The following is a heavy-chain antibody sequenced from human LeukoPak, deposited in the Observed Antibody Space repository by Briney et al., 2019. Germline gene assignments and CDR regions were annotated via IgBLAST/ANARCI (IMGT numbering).Heavy chain of an antibody. Sequence: GGSLRLSCSASEFTFSTSAMHWVRQAPGKGLEYVSGISSNGATTYYADSVKARFTISRDNSKNMLYLQMSSLRTEDTAVYSCVKGRAVAGRFDYWGQGTLVTVSP. CDR2: ISSNGATT. J-gene: IGHJ4*02. V-gene: IGHV3-64D*06. D-gene: IGHD6-19*01. CDR1: EFTFSTSA. CDR3: VKGRAVAGRFDY.